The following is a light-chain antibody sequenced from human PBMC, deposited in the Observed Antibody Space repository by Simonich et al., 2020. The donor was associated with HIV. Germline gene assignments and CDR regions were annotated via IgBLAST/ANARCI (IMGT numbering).Light chain of an antibody. CDR2: EGR. V-gene: IGLV2-23*01. CDR3: CSYVSSNTLV. Sequence: QSALTKPASVSGSPGQSITISCTGTSRDVCGNNKVSWYQQHPGKAPKLIIYEGRKRPAGVSDRFSGSKSGNTASLTISGLQADDEADYYCCSYVSSNTLVFGGGTKLTVL. J-gene: IGLJ2*01. CDR1: SRDVCGNNK.